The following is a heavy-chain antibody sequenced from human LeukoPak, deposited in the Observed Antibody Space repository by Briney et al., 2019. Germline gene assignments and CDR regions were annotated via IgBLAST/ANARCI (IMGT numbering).Heavy chain of an antibody. J-gene: IGHJ4*02. V-gene: IGHV3-48*04. CDR2: IGIDSGNI. CDR1: GFPFNEYS. CDR3: ARDHNYAFDN. D-gene: IGHD1-1*01. Sequence: GGSLRLSCTASGFPFNEYSMNWVRQAPGKGLEWIAYIGIDSGNIWYADSVKGRFTISADSAKNSVSLQMSSLRVEDTAVYYCARDHNYAFDNWGQGTLVSVSS.